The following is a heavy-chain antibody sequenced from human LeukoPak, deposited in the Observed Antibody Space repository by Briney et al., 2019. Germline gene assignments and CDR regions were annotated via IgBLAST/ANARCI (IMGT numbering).Heavy chain of an antibody. Sequence: GGSLRLSCAASGFTFCSYSMNWVRQAPGKGLEWVSSISSSSSYIYYADSVKGRFTISRDNAKNSLYLQTNSLRAEDTAVYYCARRSYGDYYWFDPWGQGTLVTVSS. V-gene: IGHV3-21*01. CDR2: ISSSSSYI. J-gene: IGHJ5*02. D-gene: IGHD4-17*01. CDR1: GFTFCSYS. CDR3: ARRSYGDYYWFDP.